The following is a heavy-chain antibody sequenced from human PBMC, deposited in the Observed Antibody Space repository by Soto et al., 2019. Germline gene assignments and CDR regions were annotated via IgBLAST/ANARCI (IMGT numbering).Heavy chain of an antibody. CDR2: INPSGGST. CDR3: ARDVRCSGGSCYSIPTNYYYYYGMDV. D-gene: IGHD2-15*01. CDR1: GYTFTSYY. J-gene: IGHJ6*02. Sequence: QVQLVQSGAEAKKPGASVKVSCKASGYTFTSYYMHWVRQAPGQGLEWMGIINPSGGSTSYAQKFQGRVTMTRDTSTSTVYMELSSLRSEDTAVYYCARDVRCSGGSCYSIPTNYYYYYGMDVWGQGTTVTVSS. V-gene: IGHV1-46*01.